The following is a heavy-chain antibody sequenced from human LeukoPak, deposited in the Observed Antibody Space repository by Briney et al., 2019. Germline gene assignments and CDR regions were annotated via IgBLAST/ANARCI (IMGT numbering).Heavy chain of an antibody. V-gene: IGHV3-30-3*01. CDR2: ISYDGSNK. Sequence: GGSLRLSCAASGFTFSSYAMHWVRQAPGKGLEWVAVISYDGSNKYYADSVKGRFTISRDNSKNTLYLQMNSLRAEDTAVYYCARDCGGHCSSTSYYFDYWGQGTLVTVSS. J-gene: IGHJ4*02. CDR3: ARDCGGHCSSTSYYFDY. D-gene: IGHD2-2*01. CDR1: GFTFSSYA.